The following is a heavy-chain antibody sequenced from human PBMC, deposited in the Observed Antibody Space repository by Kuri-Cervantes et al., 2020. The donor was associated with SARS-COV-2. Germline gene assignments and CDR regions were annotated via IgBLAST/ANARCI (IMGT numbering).Heavy chain of an antibody. D-gene: IGHD2-21*01. J-gene: IGHJ5*01. CDR2: ISYDGSNE. V-gene: IGHV3-30*01. CDR1: GFTFSSCA. Sequence: GESLKISCAASGFTFSSCAMHWVRLAPGKGLEWVAFISYDGSNEYYADSVRGRFTISRGNSNNTLYLQVNRLRAEDTALYYCAKDRVGVLDSWGQGTQVTVSS. CDR3: AKDRVGVLDS.